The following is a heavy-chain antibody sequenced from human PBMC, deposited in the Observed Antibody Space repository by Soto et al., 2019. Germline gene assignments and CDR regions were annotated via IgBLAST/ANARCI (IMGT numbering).Heavy chain of an antibody. D-gene: IGHD6-19*01. CDR3: AHRPSGWYLFDY. CDR2: IYWNDDK. CDR1: GFSLSTSGVG. V-gene: IGHV2-5*01. J-gene: IGHJ4*02. Sequence: SGPTLVNPTQTLTLTCTFSGFSLSTSGVGVGWIRQPPGKALEWLALIYWNDDKRYSPSLKARLTITKDTSKNQVVLTMTNMDPVDTATYYCAHRPSGWYLFDYWGQGALVTVSS.